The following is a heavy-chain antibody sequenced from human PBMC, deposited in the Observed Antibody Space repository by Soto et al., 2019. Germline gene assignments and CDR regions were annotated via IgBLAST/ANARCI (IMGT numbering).Heavy chain of an antibody. V-gene: IGHV3-11*01. D-gene: IGHD2-15*01. J-gene: IGHJ4*02. CDR1: GFTFSDYY. CDR3: ATSLGYCSGGSCFFAGSD. CDR2: ISSSGSTI. Sequence: PGGSLRLSCAASGFTFSDYYMSWIRQAPGKGLEWVSYISSSGSTIYYADSVKGRFTISRDNAKNSLYLQMNSLRAEDTAVYYCATSLGYCSGGSCFFAGSDWGQGTLVTVSS.